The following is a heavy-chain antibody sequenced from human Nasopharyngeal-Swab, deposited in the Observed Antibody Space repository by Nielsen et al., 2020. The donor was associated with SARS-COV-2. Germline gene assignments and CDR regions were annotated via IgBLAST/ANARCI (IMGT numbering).Heavy chain of an antibody. V-gene: IGHV3-23*01. CDR3: VKHQGSSSDQ. Sequence: GGSLRLSCVASEFTFSSYTMSWVRRAPGKGLEWVSAITGNGDSTYYADSVRGRFTISRDNAKNTLYLQMNSLRVEDTALYYCVKHQGSSSDQWGQGTLVTVSS. CDR2: ITGNGDST. CDR1: EFTFSSYT. J-gene: IGHJ4*02.